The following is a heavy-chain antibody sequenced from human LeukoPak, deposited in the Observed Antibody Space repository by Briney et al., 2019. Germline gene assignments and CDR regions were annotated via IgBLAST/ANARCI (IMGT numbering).Heavy chain of an antibody. CDR1: GGSFSGYY. Sequence: SETLSLTCAVYGGSFSGYYWSWIRQSPGEGLEWFGEINDSGVTNCNPSLESRVILSVDTSKNQFSLRLSSVTAADTAVYYCARRLVDSSASQVSDHWGQGTLVTVSS. D-gene: IGHD2-2*01. V-gene: IGHV4-34*01. CDR3: ARRLVDSSASQVSDH. J-gene: IGHJ4*02. CDR2: INDSGVT.